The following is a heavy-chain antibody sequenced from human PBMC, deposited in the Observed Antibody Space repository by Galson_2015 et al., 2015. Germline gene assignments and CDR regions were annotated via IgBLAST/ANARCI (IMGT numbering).Heavy chain of an antibody. CDR1: GFTFSSYG. D-gene: IGHD4-17*01. V-gene: IGHV3-30*18. CDR2: ISYDGSNK. Sequence: SLRLSCAASGFTFSSYGMHWVRQAPGKGLEWVAVISYDGSNKYYADSVKGRFTTSRDNSRNTLFLQMSSLRVEDTAIYYCAKDPNGDYVGAFDTWGHGTLVTVSS. J-gene: IGHJ3*02. CDR3: AKDPNGDYVGAFDT.